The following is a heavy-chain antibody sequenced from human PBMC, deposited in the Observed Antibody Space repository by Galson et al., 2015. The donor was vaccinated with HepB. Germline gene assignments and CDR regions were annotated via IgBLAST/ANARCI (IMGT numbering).Heavy chain of an antibody. CDR1: GFTFSGSD. V-gene: IGHV3-73*01. CDR2: IRSKANSYAT. CDR3: TRPGSPTRDY. Sequence: SLRLSCAASGFTFSGSDMHWVRQASGKGLEWVGRIRSKANSYATAYAASVKGRFTISRDDSKNTAYLQMNSLKTEDTAVYYCTRPGSPTRDYWGQGTLVTVSS. J-gene: IGHJ4*02. D-gene: IGHD1-26*01.